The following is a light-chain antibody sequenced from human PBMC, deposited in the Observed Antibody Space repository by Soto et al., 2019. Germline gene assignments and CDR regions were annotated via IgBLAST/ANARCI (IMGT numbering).Light chain of an antibody. CDR1: QSVSSY. V-gene: IGKV3-11*01. CDR3: QQRSNWPGLT. Sequence: EIALTQYPATLSLSPGERATLSCRASQSVSSYLAWYQQKPGQAPRLLIYDASNRATGIPARFSGSGSGTDFTLTISSLEPEDFAVYYCQQRSNWPGLTFGGGTKVDIK. CDR2: DAS. J-gene: IGKJ4*01.